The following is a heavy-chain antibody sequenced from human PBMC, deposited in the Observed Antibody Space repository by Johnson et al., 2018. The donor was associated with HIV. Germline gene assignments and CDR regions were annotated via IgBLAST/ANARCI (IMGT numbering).Heavy chain of an antibody. D-gene: IGHD4-17*01. V-gene: IGHV3-13*01. CDR2: IGTAGDT. J-gene: IGHJ3*02. CDR3: ARRRRYGDYFADAFDI. CDR1: GFTFSSYD. Sequence: VQLVESGGGLAQPGESLRLSCAASGFTFSSYDMHWVRHVTGKGLDWISAIGTAGDTLYSGSVKGRFSISRDNAKNSLYLQMNSLRAEDTALYYCARRRRYGDYFADAFDIWGQGTMVTVSS.